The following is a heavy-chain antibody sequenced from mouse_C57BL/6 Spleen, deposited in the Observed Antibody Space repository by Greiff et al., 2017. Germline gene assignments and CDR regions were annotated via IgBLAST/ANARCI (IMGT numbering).Heavy chain of an antibody. CDR2: IDPETGGT. CDR3: TRYYSNYYWFAY. V-gene: IGHV1-15*01. D-gene: IGHD2-5*01. J-gene: IGHJ3*01. Sequence: VNVVESGAELVRPGASVTLSCKASGYTFTDYEMHWVKQTPVHGLEWIGAIDPETGGTAYNQKFKGKAILTADKSSSTAYMELRSLTSEDSAVYYCTRYYSNYYWFAYWGQGTLVTVSA. CDR1: GYTFTDYE.